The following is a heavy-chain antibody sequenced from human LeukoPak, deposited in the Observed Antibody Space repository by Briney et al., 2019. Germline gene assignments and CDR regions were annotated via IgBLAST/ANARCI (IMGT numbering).Heavy chain of an antibody. D-gene: IGHD6-13*01. CDR2: IRYDGSNK. J-gene: IGHJ6*03. CDR1: GFTFSSYG. CDR3: ANSGLYSSSWYYYYMDV. Sequence: GGSLRLSCAASGFTFSSYGMHWVRQAPGKGLEGVAFIRYDGSNKYYADSVKGRFTISRDNSKNTLYLQMNSLRAEDTAVYYCANSGLYSSSWYYYYMDVWGKGTTVTISS. V-gene: IGHV3-30*02.